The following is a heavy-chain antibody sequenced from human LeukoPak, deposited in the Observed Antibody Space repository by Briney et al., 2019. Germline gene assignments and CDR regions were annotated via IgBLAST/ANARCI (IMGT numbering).Heavy chain of an antibody. CDR3: ARDPSPGYCSGGSCPAL. V-gene: IGHV1-69*13. Sequence: GTSVKVSCKASGGTFSSYAISWVRQAPGQGLEWMGGIIPIFGTANYAQKFQGRVTITADESTSTACRELSSLRSEDTAVYYCARDPSPGYCSGGSCPALWGQGTMVTVSS. D-gene: IGHD2-15*01. J-gene: IGHJ3*01. CDR2: IIPIFGTA. CDR1: GGTFSSYA.